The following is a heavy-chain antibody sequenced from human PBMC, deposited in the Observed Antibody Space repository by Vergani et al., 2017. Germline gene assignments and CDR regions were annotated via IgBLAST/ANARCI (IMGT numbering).Heavy chain of an antibody. J-gene: IGHJ6*03. Sequence: QVQLQESGPGLVKPSETLSLTCAVSGYSISSGYYWGWIRQPPGKGLEWIGSIYHSGSTYYNPSLKSRVTISVDTSKNQFSLKLSSVTAADTAVYYCARLTPVLRYFGEVDVWGKGP. CDR1: GYSISSGYY. V-gene: IGHV4-38-2*01. CDR3: ARLTPVLRYFGEVDV. D-gene: IGHD3-9*01. CDR2: IYHSGST.